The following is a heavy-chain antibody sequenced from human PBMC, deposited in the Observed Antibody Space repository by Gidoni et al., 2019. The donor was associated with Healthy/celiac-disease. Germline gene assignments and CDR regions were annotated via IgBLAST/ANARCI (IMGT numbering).Heavy chain of an antibody. Sequence: QVQLQEPGPGLVKPSQTLSLTCTVSGGSISSGGYYWIWIRQHPGKGLEWTGYIYDSGSTYYNPALKSRVTISVDTSKNQFSLKLSSVTAADTAVYYCARDGPNYYDSSGYPRGMTFDIWGQGTMVTVSS. J-gene: IGHJ3*02. CDR3: ARDGPNYYDSSGYPRGMTFDI. D-gene: IGHD3-22*01. V-gene: IGHV4-31*03. CDR2: IYDSGST. CDR1: GGSISSGGYY.